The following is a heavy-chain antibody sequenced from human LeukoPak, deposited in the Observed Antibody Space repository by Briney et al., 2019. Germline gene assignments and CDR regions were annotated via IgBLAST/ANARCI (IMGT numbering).Heavy chain of an antibody. V-gene: IGHV3-21*01. D-gene: IGHD1-14*01. CDR2: ISSSSYI. CDR1: GFTFSSYS. J-gene: IGHJ4*02. CDR3: ARAWGDTTGFDY. Sequence: GGSLRLSCAASGFTFSSYSMNWVRQAPGKGLEWVSSISSSSYIYYADSVKGRFTISRDNAKNSLYLQMNSLRAEDTAVYYCARAWGDTTGFDYWGQGTLVTVSS.